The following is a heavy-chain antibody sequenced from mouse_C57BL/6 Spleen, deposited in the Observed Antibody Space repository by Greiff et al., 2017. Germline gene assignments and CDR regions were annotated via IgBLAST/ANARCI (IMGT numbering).Heavy chain of an antibody. CDR1: GFTFSSYG. D-gene: IGHD1-1*01. Sequence: DVKLVESGGDLVKPGGSLKLSCAASGFTFSSYGMSWVRQTPDKRLEWVATLSSGGSYTYSPDSVKGRFPFSRDNAKNTLYLQMSSVKAEDTSMDCCARRDGSSWNYVDYWGQGTTLTVSS. CDR3: ARRDGSSWNYVDY. J-gene: IGHJ2*01. V-gene: IGHV5-6*02. CDR2: LSSGGSYT.